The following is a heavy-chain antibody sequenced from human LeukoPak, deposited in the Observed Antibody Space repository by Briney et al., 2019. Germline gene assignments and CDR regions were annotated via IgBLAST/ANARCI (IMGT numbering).Heavy chain of an antibody. CDR1: GGSISSGDYY. Sequence: PSETLSLTCTVSGGSISSGDYYWSWIRQPPGKGLEWIGYIYYSGSTYYNPSLKSRVTISVDTSKNQFSLKLSSVTAADTAVYYCASSGSYYRDAFDIWGQGTMVTVSS. D-gene: IGHD1-26*01. CDR2: IYYSGST. V-gene: IGHV4-30-4*01. J-gene: IGHJ3*02. CDR3: ASSGSYYRDAFDI.